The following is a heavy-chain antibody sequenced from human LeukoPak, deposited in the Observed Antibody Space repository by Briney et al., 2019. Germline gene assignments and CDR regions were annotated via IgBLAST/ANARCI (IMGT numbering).Heavy chain of an antibody. V-gene: IGHV3-30*04. CDR3: ARPYYCSTTSCSYGLAY. J-gene: IGHJ4*02. CDR2: ISSDGTNQ. CDR1: GFTLRSYA. D-gene: IGHD2-2*01. Sequence: GGSLRLSCVVSGFTLRSYAMHWVRQAPGKGLEWVTDISSDGTNQHYADSVKGRFTISRDNSQNTLYLQMNSLRVDDTAVYYCARPYYCSTTSCSYGLAYWGQGTLVTVSS.